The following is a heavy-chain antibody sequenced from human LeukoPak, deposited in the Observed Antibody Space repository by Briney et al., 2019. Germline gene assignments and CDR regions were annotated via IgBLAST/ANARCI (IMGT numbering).Heavy chain of an antibody. CDR2: INQDGSEK. Sequence: GGSLRLSCAASGFTFSTYWMSWVRQAPGKGLEWVANINQDGSEKYYVDSVKGRFTISRDNAKNSLYLQMNSLRAEDTAVYYCARAHKSIVVVVAATWGTLDYWGQGTLVTVSS. CDR1: GFTFSTYW. V-gene: IGHV3-7*01. CDR3: ARAHKSIVVVVAATWGTLDY. D-gene: IGHD2-15*01. J-gene: IGHJ4*02.